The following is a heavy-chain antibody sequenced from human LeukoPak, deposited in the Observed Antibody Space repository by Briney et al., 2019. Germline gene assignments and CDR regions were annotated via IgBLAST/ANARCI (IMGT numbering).Heavy chain of an antibody. Sequence: SETLSLTCTVSGGSITSSYWSWIRQSAGKGLEWIGRIHASGNTKFNPSLKSRVTMSVDTSKNQFPLKLTSVTAADTAVYYCARGTYDLNYWGQGILVTVSS. CDR2: IHASGNT. D-gene: IGHD5-12*01. J-gene: IGHJ4*02. CDR1: GGSITSSY. CDR3: ARGTYDLNY. V-gene: IGHV4-4*07.